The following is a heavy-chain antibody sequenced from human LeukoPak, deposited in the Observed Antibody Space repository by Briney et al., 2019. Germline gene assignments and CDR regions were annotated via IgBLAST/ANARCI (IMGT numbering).Heavy chain of an antibody. D-gene: IGHD5-12*01. CDR2: IYPGDSDT. J-gene: IGHJ4*02. CDR1: GYSFTSYW. V-gene: IGHV5-51*01. CDR3: ARIMADIYYFDD. Sequence: GESLKISCKSSGYSFTSYWIGWVRQMPGKGLEWMGNIYPGDSDTRYTPPFQGQVTISADKSISTAYLQWSSPKASDTAIYYCARIMADIYYFDDWGQGTLVTVSS.